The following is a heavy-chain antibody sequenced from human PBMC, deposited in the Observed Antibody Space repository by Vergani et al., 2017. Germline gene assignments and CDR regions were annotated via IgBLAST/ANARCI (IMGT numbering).Heavy chain of an antibody. J-gene: IGHJ4*02. CDR2: IIPIFGTA. V-gene: IGHV1-69*01. CDR3: ARGGGYSSSWYASNVDY. CDR1: GGTFSSYA. Sequence: QVQLVQSGAEVKKPGSSVKVSCKASGGTFSSYAISWVRQAPGQGLEWMGGIIPIFGTANYAPKFQGRVPITADESTSTAYMELSSLRSEDTAVYYCARGGGYSSSWYASNVDYWGQGTLVTVSS. D-gene: IGHD6-13*01.